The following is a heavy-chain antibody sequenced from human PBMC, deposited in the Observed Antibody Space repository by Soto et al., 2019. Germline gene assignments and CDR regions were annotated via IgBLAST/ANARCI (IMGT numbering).Heavy chain of an antibody. D-gene: IGHD4-17*01. V-gene: IGHV4-31*03. J-gene: IGHJ3*02. CDR2: IYYSGST. CDR1: GGSISSGGYY. CDR3: ATRDYGGNSGSAFDI. Sequence: TSETLSLTCTVSGGSISSGGYYWSWIRQHPGKGLEWIGYIYYSGSTYYNPSLKSRVTISVDTSKNQFSLKLSSVTAADTAVYYCATRDYGGNSGSAFDIWGQGTMVTVSS.